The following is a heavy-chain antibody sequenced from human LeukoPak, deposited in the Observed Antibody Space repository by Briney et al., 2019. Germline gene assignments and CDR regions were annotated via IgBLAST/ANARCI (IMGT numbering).Heavy chain of an antibody. CDR2: INHSGST. CDR3: ARGRLIFWLDAFDI. V-gene: IGHV4-34*01. D-gene: IGHD3-9*01. Sequence: SETLSLTCAVYGGSFSGYYWSWIRQPPGKGLEWIGEINHSGSTNYNPSLKSRVTISVDTSKNQFSLKLSSVTAADTAVYYCARGRLIFWLDAFDIWGQGTMVTVSS. J-gene: IGHJ3*02. CDR1: GGSFSGYY.